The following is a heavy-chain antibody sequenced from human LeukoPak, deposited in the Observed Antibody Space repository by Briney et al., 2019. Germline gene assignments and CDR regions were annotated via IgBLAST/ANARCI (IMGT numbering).Heavy chain of an antibody. CDR2: IYSGGST. V-gene: IGHV3-66*02. D-gene: IGHD3-22*01. CDR3: ARESRYYYDSSGYSPGFDY. Sequence: GGSLRLSCAASGFTVSSNYMSWVRQAPGKGLEWVSVIYSGGSTYYADSVKGRFTISRDNSKNTLYLQMNSLRAEDTAVYYCARESRYYYDSSGYSPGFDYWGRGTLVTVSS. J-gene: IGHJ4*02. CDR1: GFTVSSNY.